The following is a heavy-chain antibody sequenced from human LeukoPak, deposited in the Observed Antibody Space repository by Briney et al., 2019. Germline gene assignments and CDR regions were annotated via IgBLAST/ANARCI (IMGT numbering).Heavy chain of an antibody. CDR1: GYSFTRYF. CDR2: IIPSDGST. V-gene: IGHV1-46*01. J-gene: IGHJ4*02. CDR3: ARGRVVTMVRGVILTYFDN. D-gene: IGHD3-10*01. Sequence: APVNLSCKASGYSFTRYFIHWVRQAPGQGLEWMGIIIPSDGSTSYAQKFQGRVTMTRDTSTSTVYMELSSLRSEDTAVYYCARGRVVTMVRGVILTYFDNCGQGTLVTVSS.